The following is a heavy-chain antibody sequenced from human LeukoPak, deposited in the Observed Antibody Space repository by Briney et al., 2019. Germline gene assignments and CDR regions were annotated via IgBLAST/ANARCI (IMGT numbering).Heavy chain of an antibody. CDR2: IYYNGNT. CDR1: GGSISPYY. J-gene: IGHJ4*02. V-gene: IGHV4-59*01. Sequence: SETLSLTCTVSGGSISPYYWSWIRQPPGKGLESIGYIYYNGNTNYNPSLRSLVTISVDTSKNQFSLRLSSVTAADTAVYYCGRGGWYKDYWGQGTLVTVSS. D-gene: IGHD6-19*01. CDR3: GRGGWYKDY.